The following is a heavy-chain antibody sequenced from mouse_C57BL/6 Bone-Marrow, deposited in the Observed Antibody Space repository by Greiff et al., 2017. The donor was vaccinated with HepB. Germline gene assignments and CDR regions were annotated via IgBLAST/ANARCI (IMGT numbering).Heavy chain of an antibody. CDR2: ISSGGDYS. CDR3: TIDLSTMVTSFAY. Sequence: EVKLMESGEGLVKPGGSLKLSCAASGFTFSSYAMSWVRQTPEKRLEWVAYISSGGDYSYYADTVKGRFTISRDNARNTLYLQMSSLKSEDTAMYYCTIDLSTMVTSFAYWGQGTLVTVSA. CDR1: GFTFSSYA. J-gene: IGHJ3*01. D-gene: IGHD2-2*01. V-gene: IGHV5-9-1*02.